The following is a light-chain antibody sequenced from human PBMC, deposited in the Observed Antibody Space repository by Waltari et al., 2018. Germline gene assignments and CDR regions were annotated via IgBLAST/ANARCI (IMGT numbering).Light chain of an antibody. CDR1: STDLASYNL. CDR2: EAT. V-gene: IGLV2-23*01. CDR3: CSYTGSSTSYG. J-gene: IGLJ1*01. Sequence: QSALSQPASVSGSPGQSLTITCTGASTDLASYNLVAWYQHHPTSAPKLIIYEATKRPSGISPRFSGAKSGATASLRISGLQADDEADYYCCSYTGSSTSYGCGGGTKVTVL.